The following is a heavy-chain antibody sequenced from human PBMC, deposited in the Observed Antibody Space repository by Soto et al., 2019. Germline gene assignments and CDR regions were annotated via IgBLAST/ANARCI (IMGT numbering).Heavy chain of an antibody. CDR2: IYYSGST. CDR1: GGSISSYY. Sequence: SETLSLTCTVSGGSISSYYWSWIRQPPGKGLEWIGYIYYSGSTNYNPSLKSRVTISVDTSKNQFSLKLSSVTAADTAVYYCARELSSADSSGWYYGMDVSGQGTTVTVSS. J-gene: IGHJ6*02. CDR3: ARELSSADSSGWYYGMDV. D-gene: IGHD6-19*01. V-gene: IGHV4-59*01.